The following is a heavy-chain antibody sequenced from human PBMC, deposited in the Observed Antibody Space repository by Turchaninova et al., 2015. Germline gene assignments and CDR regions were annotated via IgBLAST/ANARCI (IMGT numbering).Heavy chain of an antibody. D-gene: IGHD2-15*01. Sequence: QVQLVESGGGVVQPGRSLRLSCAASGLTFSSYGMHWVLQATGKGLAWVAVIAYDGSNKYYAYTVKGRFTISRDNSKNTLYLQMNSLRAEDTAVYYCAKDGYCSGGSCHDAFDIWGQGTMVTVSS. CDR1: GLTFSSYG. J-gene: IGHJ3*02. CDR3: AKDGYCSGGSCHDAFDI. V-gene: IGHV3-30*18. CDR2: IAYDGSNK.